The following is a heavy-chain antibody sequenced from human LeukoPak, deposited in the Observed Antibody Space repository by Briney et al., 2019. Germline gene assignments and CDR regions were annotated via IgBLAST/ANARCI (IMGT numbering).Heavy chain of an antibody. CDR3: ARRKGITLNWFDP. V-gene: IGHV4-34*01. D-gene: IGHD3-10*01. CDR1: GGSFSGYY. CDR2: INHSGST. J-gene: IGHJ5*02. Sequence: SETLSLTCAVYGGSFSGYYWSWIRQPPGKGLEWIGEINHSGSTNYNPSLKSRVTISVDTSKNQFSLKLSSVTAADTAVYYCARRKGITLNWFDPWGQGTLVTVSS.